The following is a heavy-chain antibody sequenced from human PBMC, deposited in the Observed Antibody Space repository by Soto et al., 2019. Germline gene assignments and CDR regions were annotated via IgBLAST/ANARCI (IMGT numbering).Heavy chain of an antibody. J-gene: IGHJ6*02. V-gene: IGHV1-2*04. CDR1: GYSFTGYY. D-gene: IGHD2-2*01. CDR2: INPNSGGT. CDR3: ARSIVVVPAAISPFYGMDV. Sequence: GASVKVPSKASGYSFTGYYMHWLRQSPGQGLEWMGWINPNSGGTNYAQKFQGWVTMTRDTSISTAYMELSRLRSDDTAVYYCARSIVVVPAAISPFYGMDVWGQGTTVT.